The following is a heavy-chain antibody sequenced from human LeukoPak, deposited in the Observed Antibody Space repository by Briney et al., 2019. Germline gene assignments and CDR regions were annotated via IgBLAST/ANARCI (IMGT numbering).Heavy chain of an antibody. Sequence: SQTLSLTCAISGDSVSSTNAAWNWVRQSPSRGLEWLGRTYYRSKWYFDYAVSVKTRITIDPDTSKNQFSLQLNSVTPEDTAVYYCTKENTGYRNWGQGTLVTASS. CDR1: GDSVSSTNAA. CDR2: TYYRSKWYF. V-gene: IGHV6-1*01. J-gene: IGHJ4*02. D-gene: IGHD1-14*01. CDR3: TKENTGYRN.